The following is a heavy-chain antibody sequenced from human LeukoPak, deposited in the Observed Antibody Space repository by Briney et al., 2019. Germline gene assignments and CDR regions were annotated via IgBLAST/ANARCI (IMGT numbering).Heavy chain of an antibody. CDR1: GFIFSNSG. D-gene: IGHD5-12*01. V-gene: IGHV3-48*02. Sequence: GGSLRLSCAVSGFIFSNSGLHWVRQAPGKGLEWLSYISSSRTTVYSADSAKGRFIISRDNAKNSLYLQMNSLRDEDTAVYFCARDSATAFDYWGQGTLVTVSS. CDR2: ISSSRTTV. CDR3: ARDSATAFDY. J-gene: IGHJ4*02.